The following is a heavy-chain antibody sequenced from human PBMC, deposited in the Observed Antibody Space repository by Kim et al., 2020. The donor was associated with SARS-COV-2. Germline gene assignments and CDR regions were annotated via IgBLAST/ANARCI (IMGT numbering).Heavy chain of an antibody. V-gene: IGHV4-59*13. CDR3: VPHSSTWGDAFDI. CDR1: AGSIGSYY. Sequence: SETLSLTCTVSAGSIGSYYWSWIRQPPGKGLEWIGYIYYTGSTNYNPSLKSRVTISVDTSKNQFSLKLTSVTAADTAVYYCVPHSSTWGDAFDIWGQGTMVTVSS. D-gene: IGHD6-13*01. CDR2: IYYTGST. J-gene: IGHJ3*02.